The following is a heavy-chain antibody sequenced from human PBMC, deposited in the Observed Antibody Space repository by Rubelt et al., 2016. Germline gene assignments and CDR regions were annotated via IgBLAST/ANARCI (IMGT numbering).Heavy chain of an antibody. CDR2: ISDSGTTI. Sequence: GGSLRLSCAASGFTFSGYEMNWVRQAPGKGLEWVSYISDSGTTIYYADSVKGRFTISRDNAKNSLYLQMDSLRAEDTAVYYCAKRAFDDYFDYWGQGTLVTVSS. J-gene: IGHJ4*02. CDR3: AKRAFDDYFDY. CDR1: GFTFSGYE. V-gene: IGHV3-48*03. D-gene: IGHD3-16*01.